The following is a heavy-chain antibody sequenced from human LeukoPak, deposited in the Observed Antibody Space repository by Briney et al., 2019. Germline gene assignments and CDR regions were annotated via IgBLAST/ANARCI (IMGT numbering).Heavy chain of an antibody. CDR3: ARSSGFFYYFDY. CDR2: INPNIGDT. D-gene: IGHD3-22*01. CDR1: VYALTVYY. J-gene: IGHJ4*02. Sequence: ASVRVSCKASVYALTVYYFHWGRQAPGQGGGWMGWINPNIGDTNYAEKLQGRGTLTRDTTINKAYMELSRLTSDDTAVYYCARSSGFFYYFDYWGQGTLVTVSS. V-gene: IGHV1-2*02.